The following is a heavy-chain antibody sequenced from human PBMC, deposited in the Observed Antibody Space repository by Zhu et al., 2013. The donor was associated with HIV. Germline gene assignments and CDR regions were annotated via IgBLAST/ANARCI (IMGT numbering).Heavy chain of an antibody. V-gene: IGHV1-69*06. CDR3: ARDHSLLMGATSDAEYFQH. D-gene: IGHD1-26*01. CDR1: GGTFSSYP. CDR2: IIPIFNTT. J-gene: IGHJ1*01. Sequence: QVQLVQSGAELKDPGSSVKVSCKASGGTFSSYPISWVRQAHGHGLEWMGGIIPIFNTTNYAQKFQGRVTITADKSTNTAYMELTSLIFEDTAVYYCARDHSLLMGATSDAEYFQHWGQGTLVTVSS.